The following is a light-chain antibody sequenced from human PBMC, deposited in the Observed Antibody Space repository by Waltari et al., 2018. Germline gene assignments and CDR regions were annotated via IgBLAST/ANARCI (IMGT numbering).Light chain of an antibody. CDR3: SSYAGGSTLGV. CDR2: SNN. CDR1: SPNIGSNT. J-gene: IGLJ3*02. Sequence: QSVLTQPPSASGTPGQGVTIPCSGTSPNIGSNTVNWYQQPPGTAPKLLIYSNNQRPSGVPDRFSGSKSGTSASLTVSGLQAEDEGDYYCSSYAGGSTLGVFGGGTKLTVL. V-gene: IGLV1-44*01.